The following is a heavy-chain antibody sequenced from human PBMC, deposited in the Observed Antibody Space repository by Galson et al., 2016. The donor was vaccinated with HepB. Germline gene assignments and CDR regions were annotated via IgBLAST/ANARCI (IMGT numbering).Heavy chain of an antibody. CDR1: GFTFSSYS. CDR2: ISGSSSYI. CDR3: ASGYSYGYFYY. D-gene: IGHD5-18*01. Sequence: SLRLSCAASGFTFSSYSMNWVRQAPGKGLEWVSSISGSSSYIYYADSVKGRFTISRDNAKNSLYLQMNSLRAEGTAVYYCASGYSYGYFYYWGQGTLVTVSS. V-gene: IGHV3-21*01. J-gene: IGHJ4*02.